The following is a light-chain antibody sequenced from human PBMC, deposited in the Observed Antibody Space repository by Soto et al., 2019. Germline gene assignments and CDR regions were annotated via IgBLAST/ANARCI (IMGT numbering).Light chain of an antibody. CDR2: DAS. J-gene: IGKJ4*01. Sequence: EIVLTQSPATLSLSPGERATLSCRASQSVSRYLAWYQQKPGQAPRLLIYDASNRATGIPARFSGSGSGTDFTLTITSLEPEDIAVYYCQQRSNWPPLTFGGGT. V-gene: IGKV3-11*01. CDR3: QQRSNWPPLT. CDR1: QSVSRY.